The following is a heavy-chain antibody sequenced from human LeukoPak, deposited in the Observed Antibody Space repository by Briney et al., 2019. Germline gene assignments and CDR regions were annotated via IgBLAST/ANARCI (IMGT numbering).Heavy chain of an antibody. J-gene: IGHJ4*02. Sequence: PGGSLRLSCAASGFSFADYGMSWVRQPPGKGLEWGSDIYWSGDSTHYPDSVKGGFTISRDSAKYSLYLQMNSVRADDMAFYHCAGDSSGSYLDYWVRGTLVIVSS. D-gene: IGHD1-26*01. CDR1: GFSFADYG. V-gene: IGHV3-20*01. CDR2: IYWSGDST. CDR3: AGDSSGSYLDY.